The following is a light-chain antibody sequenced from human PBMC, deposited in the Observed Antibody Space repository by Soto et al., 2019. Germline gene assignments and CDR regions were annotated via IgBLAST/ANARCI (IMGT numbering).Light chain of an antibody. CDR1: RDVGSD. J-gene: IGKJ1*01. CDR3: QQYNNWPRT. CDR2: AAS. V-gene: IGKV1-17*01. Sequence: QMTQSPSSLSASVGDKIIITCRASRDVGSDVSWYQQKPGQAPKLLIYAASNLYTGVPSRFSGSRSGTEFTLTISSLQPEDFAVYYCQQYNNWPRTFGQGTKVDIK.